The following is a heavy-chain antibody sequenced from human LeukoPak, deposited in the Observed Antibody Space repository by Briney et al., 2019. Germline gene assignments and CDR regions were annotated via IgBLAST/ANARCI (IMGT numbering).Heavy chain of an antibody. Sequence: GGSLRLSCAASGFTFSSYAMSWVRQAPGKGLEWVSAISGSGGSTYYADSVKGRFTISRDNSKNTQYLQMNSLRAEDTAVYYCAKDAPVNIVVVPAANSWGQGTLVTVSS. J-gene: IGHJ4*02. CDR3: AKDAPVNIVVVPAANS. D-gene: IGHD2-2*01. CDR1: GFTFSSYA. V-gene: IGHV3-23*01. CDR2: ISGSGGST.